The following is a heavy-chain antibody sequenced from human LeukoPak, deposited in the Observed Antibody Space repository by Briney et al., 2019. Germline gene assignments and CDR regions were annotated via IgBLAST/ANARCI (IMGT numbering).Heavy chain of an antibody. CDR3: ARDPTIFGVVIVPDY. Sequence: GGSLRLSCAASGFTFSSYWMCWVRQAPGKGLEWVANIKQDESEEYYVDSVKGRFTISRDNAKNSLYLQVNSLRAEDTAVYYCARDPTIFGVVIVPDYWGQGTLVTVSS. J-gene: IGHJ4*02. CDR2: IKQDESEE. V-gene: IGHV3-7*01. CDR1: GFTFSSYW. D-gene: IGHD3-3*01.